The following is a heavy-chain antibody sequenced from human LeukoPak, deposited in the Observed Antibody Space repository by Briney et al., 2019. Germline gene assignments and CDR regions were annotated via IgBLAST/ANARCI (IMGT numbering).Heavy chain of an antibody. Sequence: PGGSLRLSCAASGFTFSSYAMHWVRQAPGKGLEWVALISYDGKHKYYADSMKGRFTISRDNSKNTLYLQMNSLRAEDTAVYYCARDPGEHESGGDYWGQGTLVTVSS. J-gene: IGHJ4*02. CDR3: ARDPGEHESGGDY. D-gene: IGHD3-16*01. CDR1: GFTFSSYA. V-gene: IGHV3-30*04. CDR2: ISYDGKHK.